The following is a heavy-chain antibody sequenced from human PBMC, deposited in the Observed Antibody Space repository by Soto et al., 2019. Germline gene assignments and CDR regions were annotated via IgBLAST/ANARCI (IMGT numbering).Heavy chain of an antibody. CDR2: MSYDGSDK. V-gene: IGHV3-30-3*01. J-gene: IGHJ4*02. Sequence: QVQLVESGGGVVQPGRSLRLSCAASGFSFRSYAMHRVRQAPGKGLEWVAVMSYDGSDKDYADSVKGRFTISRDNSKNTLYLQMSSLRAEDTAVYYCARARLDTPALEYWGQGTLVTVSS. D-gene: IGHD2-2*01. CDR1: GFSFRSYA. CDR3: ARARLDTPALEY.